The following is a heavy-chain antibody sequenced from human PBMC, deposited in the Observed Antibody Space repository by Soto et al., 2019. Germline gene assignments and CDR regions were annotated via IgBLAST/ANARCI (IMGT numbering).Heavy chain of an antibody. D-gene: IGHD5-18*01. J-gene: IGHJ6*02. Sequence: LRLSCAASGFTFSSYWMSWVRQAPGKGLEWVANIKQDGSNKYYADSVKGRFTISRDNSKNTLYLQMNSLRAEDTAVYYCARDHSGYSYGSHYGMDVWGQGTTVTVSS. CDR2: IKQDGSNK. CDR1: GFTFSSYW. CDR3: ARDHSGYSYGSHYGMDV. V-gene: IGHV3-7*01.